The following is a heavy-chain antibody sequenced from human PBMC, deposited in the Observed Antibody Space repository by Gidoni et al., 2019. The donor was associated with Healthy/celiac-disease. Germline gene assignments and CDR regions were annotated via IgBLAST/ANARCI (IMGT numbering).Heavy chain of an antibody. J-gene: IGHJ5*02. CDR3: AKRPKGYCSSTSCSNNWFDP. CDR1: GFTFRSYA. Sequence: EVQLLESGGGLVQPGGSLRLSCEASGFTFRSYAISWVRQAPGKGLEWVSAISGSGGSTYYADSVKGRFTISRDNSKNTLYLQMNSLRAEDTAVYYCAKRPKGYCSSTSCSNNWFDPWGQGTLVTVSS. V-gene: IGHV3-23*01. D-gene: IGHD2-2*01. CDR2: ISGSGGST.